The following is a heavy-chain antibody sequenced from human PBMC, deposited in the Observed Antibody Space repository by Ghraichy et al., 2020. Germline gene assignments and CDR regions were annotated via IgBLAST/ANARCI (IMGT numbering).Heavy chain of an antibody. D-gene: IGHD3-22*01. CDR3: ARSHIYDSGGFWVSYGMDV. V-gene: IGHV3-11*01. J-gene: IGHJ6*02. CDR2: ISTTGKTI. Sequence: GGSLRLSCEASGFNFSDYYMSWTRQVPGKGLEWVSYISTTGKTIYYGDSVKGRFTVSRDNGQSSQYLHMNSLRVADTAVYYCARSHIYDSGGFWVSYGMDVWGQGTTVTVSS. CDR1: GFNFSDYY.